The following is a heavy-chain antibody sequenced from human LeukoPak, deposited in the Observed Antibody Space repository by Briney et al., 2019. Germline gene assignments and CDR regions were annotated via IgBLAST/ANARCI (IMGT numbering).Heavy chain of an antibody. D-gene: IGHD1-1*01. CDR2: IYTSGST. V-gene: IGHV4-4*07. J-gene: IGHJ6*04. CDR1: GGSISSYY. Sequence: SETLSLTCTVSGGSISSYYWSWIRQPAGKGLEWIGRIYTSGSTNYNPSLKSRVTMSVDTSKNQFSLKLSSVTAADTAVYYCARDWDWNDDYYYYGMDVWGKGTTVTVSS. CDR3: ARDWDWNDDYYYYGMDV.